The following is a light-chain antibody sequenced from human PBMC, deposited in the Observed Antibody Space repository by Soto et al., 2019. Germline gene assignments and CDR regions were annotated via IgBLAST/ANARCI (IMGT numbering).Light chain of an antibody. CDR2: DVS. CDR3: SSYTSSIP. CDR1: SSDVGGYNY. J-gene: IGLJ3*02. V-gene: IGLV2-14*01. Sequence: QSALTQPASVSGSPGQSITISCTGTSSDVGGYNYVYWYQQHPGKAPKLMIYDVSNRPSGVSNRFSGSKSGNTASLTISGLQAEDEADYYCSSYTSSIPFGGGTKLTVL.